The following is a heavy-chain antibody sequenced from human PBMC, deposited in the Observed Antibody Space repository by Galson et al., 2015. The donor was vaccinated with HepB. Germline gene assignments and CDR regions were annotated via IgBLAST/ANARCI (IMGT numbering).Heavy chain of an antibody. Sequence: SLRLSCAASGFSFNTYSMHWVRQAPGKGLEWVAAITSAGDKQYYTDSVRGWFTISRDNSNNMMYLQMNSLRPEDTSVYYCARDAMGRGSGSYSAFDYWGQGTLVAVSS. D-gene: IGHD1-26*01. J-gene: IGHJ4*02. CDR3: ARDAMGRGSGSYSAFDY. CDR2: ITSAGDKQ. V-gene: IGHV3-30*04. CDR1: GFSFNTYS.